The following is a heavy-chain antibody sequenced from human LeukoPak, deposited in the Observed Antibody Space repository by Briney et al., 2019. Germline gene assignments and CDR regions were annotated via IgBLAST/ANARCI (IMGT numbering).Heavy chain of an antibody. CDR2: VYPGDSDT. J-gene: IGHJ4*02. V-gene: IGHV5-51*01. CDR3: ARIPKVDTSMTRFFGY. CDR1: GYSFNSYW. Sequence: GESLKISCKGSGYSFNSYWIVWVRQMPGEGLEWMGIVYPGDSDTRYSPSFQGQVTISADKSISTAYLQWSSLKASDTAMYYCARIPKVDTSMTRFFGYWGQGTLVTVSS. D-gene: IGHD5-18*01.